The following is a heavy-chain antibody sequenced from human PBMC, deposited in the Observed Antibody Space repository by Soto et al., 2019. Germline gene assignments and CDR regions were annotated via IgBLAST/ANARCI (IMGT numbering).Heavy chain of an antibody. CDR2: ISISSSTI. Sequence: EVQLVESGGGLVQPGESLRLSCAASGFTFSSYNRNWVRQAPGKGLEWISYISISSSTIYYADSVKGRFTISRDNAKNSLYLQMNSLRDEDTAVYYCARSNAPITHWGQGTLVTVSS. V-gene: IGHV3-48*02. CDR3: ARSNAPITH. J-gene: IGHJ4*02. D-gene: IGHD1-20*01. CDR1: GFTFSSYN.